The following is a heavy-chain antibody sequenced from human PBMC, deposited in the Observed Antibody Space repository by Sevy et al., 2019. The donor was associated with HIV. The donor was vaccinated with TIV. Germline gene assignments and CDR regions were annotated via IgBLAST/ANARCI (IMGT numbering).Heavy chain of an antibody. CDR3: ARCRSITMVRGVIGTNDAFDI. CDR1: GFTFSSYA. V-gene: IGHV3-30-3*01. D-gene: IGHD3-10*01. J-gene: IGHJ3*02. CDR2: ISYDGSNK. Sequence: GGSLRLSCAASGFTFSSYAMHWVRQAPGKGLEWVAVISYDGSNKYYEDSVKGRFTISRDNSKNTLYLQMNSLRAEDTAVYYCARCRSITMVRGVIGTNDAFDIWGQGTMVTVSS.